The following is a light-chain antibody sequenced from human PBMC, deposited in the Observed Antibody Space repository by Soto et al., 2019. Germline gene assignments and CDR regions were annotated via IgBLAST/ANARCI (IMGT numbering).Light chain of an antibody. CDR3: CSYAGSSTFV. CDR2: EGS. Sequence: QSVLTQPASVSGSPGQSITISCTGTSSDVGGYNYVSWYQQHPGKAPKVMIYEGSKRPSGVSNRFSGSKSGNTASLTISGLQAEDEADYYCCSYAGSSTFVFGTGTKVTVL. V-gene: IGLV2-23*03. J-gene: IGLJ1*01. CDR1: SSDVGGYNY.